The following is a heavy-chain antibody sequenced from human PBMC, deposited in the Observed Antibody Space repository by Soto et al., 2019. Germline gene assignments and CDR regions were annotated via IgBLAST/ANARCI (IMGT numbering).Heavy chain of an antibody. V-gene: IGHV3-48*02. Sequence: EVHLVESGGGLVQPGGSLRLSCAASGFTFSSYSMNWVRQSPGKGLEWVSYISSSSSTIYYADSVKGRFTISRDNAKNSLYLQMNSLRDEDTAVYYCARDDGAVYYYYGMDVWGQGTTVTVSS. CDR3: ARDDGAVYYYYGMDV. CDR2: ISSSSSTI. J-gene: IGHJ6*02. CDR1: GFTFSSYS. D-gene: IGHD3-16*01.